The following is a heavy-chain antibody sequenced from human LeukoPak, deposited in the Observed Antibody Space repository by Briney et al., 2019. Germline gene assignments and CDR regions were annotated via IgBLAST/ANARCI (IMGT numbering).Heavy chain of an antibody. Sequence: GGSLRLSCAASGFTLSNAWMSWVRQAPGKGREWGGRIKSKTDGVTTDYAAPVKGRFTISRDDSKNTLYLQMNSLKTEDTAVYYCTTGITMIVVLDAFDIWGQGTMVTVSS. V-gene: IGHV3-15*01. CDR2: IKSKTDGVTT. CDR1: GFTLSNAW. J-gene: IGHJ3*02. D-gene: IGHD3-22*01. CDR3: TTGITMIVVLDAFDI.